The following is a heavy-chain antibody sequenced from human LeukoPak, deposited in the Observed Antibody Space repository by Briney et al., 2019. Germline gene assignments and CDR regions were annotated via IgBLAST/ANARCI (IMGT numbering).Heavy chain of an antibody. CDR2: IYYSGST. CDR3: ARSGPVKKQLLPAAASYWYFDL. CDR1: GGSISSSSYY. J-gene: IGHJ2*01. V-gene: IGHV4-39*07. Sequence: PSETLSLTCTVSGGSISSSSYYWGWIRQPPGKGLEWIGSIYYSGSTYYNPSLKSRVTISVDTSKNQFSLKLSSVTAADTAVYYCARSGPVKKQLLPAAASYWYFDLWGRGTLVTVSS. D-gene: IGHD2-2*01.